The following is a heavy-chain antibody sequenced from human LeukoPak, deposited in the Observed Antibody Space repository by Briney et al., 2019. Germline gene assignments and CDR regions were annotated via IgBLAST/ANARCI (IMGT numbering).Heavy chain of an antibody. J-gene: IGHJ4*02. Sequence: GGSLRLSCAASGFTFSSYAMSWVRQAPGKGLEWVSAISGSGGSTYYADSVKGRFTISRDNSKNTLYLQMNSLRAEDTAGYYLAKPGWDLVVYLGQGTLVTVFS. CDR1: GFTFSSYA. CDR2: ISGSGGST. D-gene: IGHD1-26*01. V-gene: IGHV3-23*01. CDR3: AKPGWDLVVY.